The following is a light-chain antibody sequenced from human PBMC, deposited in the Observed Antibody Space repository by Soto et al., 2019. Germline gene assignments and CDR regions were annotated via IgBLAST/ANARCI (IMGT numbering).Light chain of an antibody. J-gene: IGLJ3*02. CDR3: SSYTSSSPRV. Sequence: QSALTQPASVSGSPGQSITISCTGTSSDVGGYNYVSWYQQHPGKAPKLMIYEVSNRPSGVSNRFSGSKSGNTASLTISGVQAEDEADYYCSSYTSSSPRVFGGGTKVTVL. CDR2: EVS. V-gene: IGLV2-14*01. CDR1: SSDVGGYNY.